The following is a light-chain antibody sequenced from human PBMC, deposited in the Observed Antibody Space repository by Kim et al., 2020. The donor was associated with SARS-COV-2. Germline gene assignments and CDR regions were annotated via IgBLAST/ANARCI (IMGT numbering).Light chain of an antibody. CDR1: GEKY. CDR3: QAWDNTWV. Sequence: GEKYSSWYQQQPGQAPVLVIYQVTKRPSGIPERFAGSNSGNTATLTISGAQAMDEADYYCQAWDNTWVFGGGTQLTVL. CDR2: QVT. J-gene: IGLJ3*02. V-gene: IGLV3-1*01.